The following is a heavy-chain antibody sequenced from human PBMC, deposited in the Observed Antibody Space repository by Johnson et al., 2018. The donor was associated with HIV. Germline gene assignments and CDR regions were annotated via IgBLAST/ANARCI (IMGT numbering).Heavy chain of an antibody. Sequence: VQLVESGGGVVRPGGSLRLSCAASGFTFSSYWMSWVRQAPGKGLEWVANIKQDGSEKYYVDSVKGRFTISRDNAKNPLYLQMNSRRAEDTALYYCGKVQRRPSLNGAFDIWGQGTIVTVSS. D-gene: IGHD2-8*01. CDR2: IKQDGSEK. CDR1: GFTFSSYW. CDR3: GKVQRRPSLNGAFDI. V-gene: IGHV3-7*05. J-gene: IGHJ3*02.